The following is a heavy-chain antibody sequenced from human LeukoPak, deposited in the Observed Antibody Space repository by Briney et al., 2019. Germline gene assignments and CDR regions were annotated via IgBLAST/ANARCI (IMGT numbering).Heavy chain of an antibody. J-gene: IGHJ6*02. D-gene: IGHD3-10*01. CDR2: ISPGHAT. CDR3: VKEGITFIREGNGMDV. V-gene: IGHV3-23*01. CDR1: GFSFSNYD. Sequence: SGGSLRLSCAASGFSFSNYDMTWVRQAPGEGLEWVSSISPGHATFYADSVKGRFSISRGNSRNMLYLQMSSLRAEDTAVYYCVKEGITFIREGNGMDVWGQGTTVVVSS.